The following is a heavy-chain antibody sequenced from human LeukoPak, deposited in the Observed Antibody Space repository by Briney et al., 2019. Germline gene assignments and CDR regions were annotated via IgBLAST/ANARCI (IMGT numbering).Heavy chain of an antibody. Sequence: AASVKVSCKASGYTFTGYYMHWVRQAPGQGLEWMGWINPNSGGTNYAQKFQGRVTMTRDTSISTAYMELSRLRSDDTAVYYYAKWYSSSWYGGGWFDPWGQGTLVTVSS. CDR1: GYTFTGYY. J-gene: IGHJ5*02. V-gene: IGHV1-2*02. CDR2: INPNSGGT. D-gene: IGHD6-13*01. CDR3: AKWYSSSWYGGGWFDP.